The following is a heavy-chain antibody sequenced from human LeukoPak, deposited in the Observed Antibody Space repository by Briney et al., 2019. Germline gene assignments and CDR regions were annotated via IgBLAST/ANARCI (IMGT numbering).Heavy chain of an antibody. CDR3: ASSGGVLRYFDWLHTNFDY. Sequence: SQTLSLTCTVSGGSISSGGYYWGWIRQPPGKGLEWIGSIYHSGSTYYNPSLKSRVTISVDTSKNQFSLKLSSVTAADTAVYYCASSGGVLRYFDWLHTNFDYWGQGTLVTVSS. J-gene: IGHJ4*02. CDR2: IYHSGST. V-gene: IGHV4-39*07. D-gene: IGHD3-9*01. CDR1: GGSISSGGYY.